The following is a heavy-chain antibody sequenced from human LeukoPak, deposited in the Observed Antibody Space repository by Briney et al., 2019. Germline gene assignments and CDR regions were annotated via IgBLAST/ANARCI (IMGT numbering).Heavy chain of an antibody. V-gene: IGHV4-31*03. Sequence: PSQTLSLTCTVSGGSISSGGYYWSWIRQHPGKGLEWIGYIYYSGSTYYNPSLKSRVTISVDTSKNQFSLKLSSVTAADTAVYYCARRATVTTSLYVFDIWGQGTMVTVSS. D-gene: IGHD4-17*01. J-gene: IGHJ3*02. CDR1: GGSISSGGYY. CDR2: IYYSGST. CDR3: ARRATVTTSLYVFDI.